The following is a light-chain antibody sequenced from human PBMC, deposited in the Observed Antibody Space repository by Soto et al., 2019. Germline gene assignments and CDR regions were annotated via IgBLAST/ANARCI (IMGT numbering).Light chain of an antibody. V-gene: IGLV2-14*01. CDR2: DVR. CDR3: GSYTTISTYV. Sequence: QSALTQPASVSGSPGQSTTISCTGTSSDVGGYNYVSWYQQHPGKAPKLMIYDVRNRPSGVSNRFSGSKSVNTASLTISGLQAEDEADYYCGSYTTISTYVFGPGTKSPS. J-gene: IGLJ1*01. CDR1: SSDVGGYNY.